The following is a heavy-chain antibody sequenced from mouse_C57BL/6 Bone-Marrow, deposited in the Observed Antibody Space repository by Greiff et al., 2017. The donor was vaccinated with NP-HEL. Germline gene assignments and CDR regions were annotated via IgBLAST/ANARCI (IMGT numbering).Heavy chain of an antibody. J-gene: IGHJ3*01. CDR2: IYPRSGNT. Sequence: QVQLKESGAELARPGASVKLSCKASGYTFTSYGISWVKQRTGQGLEWIGEIYPRSGNTYYNEKFKGKATLTADKSSSTAYMELRSLTSEDSAVYFGARVLDYYGSSGFAYWGQGTLVTVSA. CDR3: ARVLDYYGSSGFAY. V-gene: IGHV1-81*01. D-gene: IGHD1-1*01. CDR1: GYTFTSYG.